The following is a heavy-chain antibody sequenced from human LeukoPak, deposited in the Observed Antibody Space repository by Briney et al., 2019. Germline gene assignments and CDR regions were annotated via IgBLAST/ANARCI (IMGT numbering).Heavy chain of an antibody. V-gene: IGHV3-23*01. D-gene: IGHD5-12*01. J-gene: IGHJ4*02. CDR3: ARAGSHRNSGYDY. CDR1: GFTFNNYA. CDR2: ISGSGGIT. Sequence: GGSLRLSCPASGFTFNNYAMSWVRQAPGKGLEWVSAISGSGGITYYADSVKGRFTISRDNSKNTLYLQMNSLRAEDTAVYYCARAGSHRNSGYDYWGQGTLVTVSS.